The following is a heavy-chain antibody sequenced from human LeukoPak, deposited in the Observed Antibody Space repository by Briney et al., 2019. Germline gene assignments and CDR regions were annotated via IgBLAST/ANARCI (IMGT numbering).Heavy chain of an antibody. CDR2: IYYRGTT. CDR3: ARDQQTPYGSGSYLDY. D-gene: IGHD3-10*01. J-gene: IGHJ4*02. V-gene: IGHV4-59*11. Sequence: SETLSLTCTISGGSINDQYWSWIRQSPGKGLEWIGYIYYRGTTDYNPSLKSRVTMSVDTSKNQFSLKLSSVTAADTAVYYCARDQQTPYGSGSYLDYWGQGTLVTVSS. CDR1: GGSINDQY.